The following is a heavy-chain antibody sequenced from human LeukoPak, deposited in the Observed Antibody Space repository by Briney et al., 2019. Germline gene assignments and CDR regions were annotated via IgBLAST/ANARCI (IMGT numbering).Heavy chain of an antibody. CDR2: ISGSGDST. J-gene: IGHJ4*02. D-gene: IGHD6-6*01. V-gene: IGHV3-23*01. CDR1: GFIFNSYA. CDR3: AKDLVLYSSSDY. Sequence: PGGSLRLSCAASGFIFNSYAMSWVRQAPGKGLEWVSTISGSGDSTYYADSVKGRFIISRDNSKNTLYLQMNSLRAEDTAVYYCAKDLVLYSSSDYWGQGTLVTVSS.